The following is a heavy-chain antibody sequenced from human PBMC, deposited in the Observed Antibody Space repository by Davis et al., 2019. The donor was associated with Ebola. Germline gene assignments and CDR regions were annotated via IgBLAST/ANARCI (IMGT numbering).Heavy chain of an antibody. J-gene: IGHJ4*02. CDR3: ARLGSSSPPYYLDY. V-gene: IGHV1-46*01. D-gene: IGHD6-6*01. CDR2: IDPSGRTT. CDR1: TYAFTSYY. Sequence: AASVKVSCKASTYAFTSYYVHWVRQAPGQGFEWMGEIDPSGRTTAYAQRLQGRVTMTRDTSTSTVYMEMSSLRSDDTAVYYCARLGSSSPPYYLDYWGQGTLVTVSS.